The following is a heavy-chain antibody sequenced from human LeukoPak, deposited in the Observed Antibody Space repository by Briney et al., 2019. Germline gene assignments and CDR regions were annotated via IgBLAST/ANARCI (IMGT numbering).Heavy chain of an antibody. CDR1: GGLFIGYH. CDR2: INHRGGT. J-gene: IGHJ4*02. V-gene: IGHV4-34*01. CDR3: ARDPTTEETVPYYFDD. Sequence: SETLSLTCAVCGGLFIGYHWHGIGQSPGKGLDWIAEINHRGGTNYNPSLKSRVTISIDTSKNQFSLNLKSVTAADTAVYYCARDPTTEETVPYYFDDWGQGTLVTVSS. D-gene: IGHD4-23*01.